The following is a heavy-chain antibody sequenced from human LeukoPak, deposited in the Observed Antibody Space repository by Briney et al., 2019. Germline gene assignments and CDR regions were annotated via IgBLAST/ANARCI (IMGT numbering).Heavy chain of an antibody. V-gene: IGHV4-59*11. CDR2: IYNSGTT. J-gene: IGHJ4*02. Sequence: SETLSLTCTVSGGSISSHYWSWIRQPPGKGLEWIGYIYNSGTTNYNPSLKSRVTISVDTSKNQFSLTLSSVTAAGTAMYFCARALGGAPPIWGQGTLVTVSS. CDR3: ARALGGAPPI. CDR1: GGSISSHY. D-gene: IGHD3-16*01.